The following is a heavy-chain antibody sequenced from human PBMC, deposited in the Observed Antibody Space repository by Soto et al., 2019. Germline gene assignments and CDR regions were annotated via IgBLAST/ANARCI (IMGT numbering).Heavy chain of an antibody. J-gene: IGHJ4*02. Sequence: SETLSLTCAVYGGSFSGYYWSWIRQPPGKGLEWIGEINHSGSTNYNPSLKSRVTISVDTSKNQFPLKLSSVTAADTAVYYCARSRYSSSWYGRYFDYWGQGTLVTVSS. CDR1: GGSFSGYY. V-gene: IGHV4-34*01. CDR2: INHSGST. D-gene: IGHD6-13*01. CDR3: ARSRYSSSWYGRYFDY.